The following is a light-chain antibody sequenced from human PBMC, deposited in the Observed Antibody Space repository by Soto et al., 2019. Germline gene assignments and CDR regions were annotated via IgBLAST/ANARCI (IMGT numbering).Light chain of an antibody. J-gene: IGLJ2*01. CDR2: RNN. CDR1: SSNIGNNY. CDR3: ATWDDSLSGVV. V-gene: IGLV1-47*01. Sequence: QSVVTQPPSASRTPGQGVTISCSGSSSNIGNNYVYWFQHLPGTAPKLVIFRNNERPSGVPDRFSGSRSGTSASLAISGLRSDDEADYYCATWDDSLSGVVFGGGTKLTVL.